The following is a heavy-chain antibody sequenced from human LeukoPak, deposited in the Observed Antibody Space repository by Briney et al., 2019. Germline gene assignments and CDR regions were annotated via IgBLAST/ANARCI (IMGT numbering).Heavy chain of an antibody. D-gene: IGHD2-21*01. Sequence: KASETLSLTCTVSGGSISSGSYYWSWIRQPPGKGLEWIGYIYYSGSTNYNPSLKSRVTISVDTSKNQFSLKLSSVTAADTAVYYCARAGDSLYYMDVWGKGTTVTISS. V-gene: IGHV4-61*01. CDR3: ARAGDSLYYMDV. CDR2: IYYSGST. J-gene: IGHJ6*03. CDR1: GGSISSGSYY.